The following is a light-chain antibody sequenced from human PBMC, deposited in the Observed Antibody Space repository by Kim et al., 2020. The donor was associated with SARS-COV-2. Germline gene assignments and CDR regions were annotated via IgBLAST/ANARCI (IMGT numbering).Light chain of an antibody. CDR3: QQYGSSPPLT. V-gene: IGKV3-20*01. Sequence: PGERATLSCRASQSISSEFLAWYQQISGQPPRLLIFGASNRAAGIPDRFSGGGSGTDFTLTISRLEPEDFAVYYCQQYGSSPPLTFGGGTKVDIK. CDR2: GAS. CDR1: QSISSEF. J-gene: IGKJ4*01.